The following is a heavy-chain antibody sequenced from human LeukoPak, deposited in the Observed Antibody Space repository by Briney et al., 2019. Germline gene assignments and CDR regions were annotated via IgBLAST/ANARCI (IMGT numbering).Heavy chain of an antibody. J-gene: IGHJ5*02. CDR3: ARRDYAAWFDP. V-gene: IGHV4-39*01. D-gene: IGHD4/OR15-4a*01. CDR1: GDSITSGAFY. CDR2: VYYSGST. Sequence: SETLSLTCNVSGDSITSGAFYWAWIRQSPGKGLEWIGNVYYSGSTQYNPSLRGRVSISMDKTKNQFSLNLNSVSDTDTAIYYCARRDYAAWFDPWGQGTLVTVSS.